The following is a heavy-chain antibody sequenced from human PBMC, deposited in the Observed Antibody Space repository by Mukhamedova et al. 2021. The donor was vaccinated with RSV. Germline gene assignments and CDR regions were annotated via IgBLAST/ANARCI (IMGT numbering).Heavy chain of an antibody. CDR3: ARDTGPQLVLTEAALDY. V-gene: IGHV3-30*07. Sequence: DSVKGRFTISRDNSKNTLYLQMNSLRAEDTAVYYCARDTGPQLVLTEAALDYWGQGTLVTVSS. D-gene: IGHD6-13*01. J-gene: IGHJ4*02.